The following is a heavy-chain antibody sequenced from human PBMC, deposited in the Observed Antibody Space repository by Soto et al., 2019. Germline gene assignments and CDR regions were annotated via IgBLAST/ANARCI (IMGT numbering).Heavy chain of an antibody. J-gene: IGHJ5*02. CDR2: MNPNSGNT. CDR3: ARGAVIQLRFLEWLRYWFDP. V-gene: IGHV1-8*01. Sequence: EASVKVSCKASGYTFTSYDINWVRQATGQGLEWMGWMNPNSGNTGYAQKFQGRVTMTRNTSISTAYMELSSLRSEDTAVYYCARGAVIQLRFLEWLRYWFDPWGQGTLVTVSS. D-gene: IGHD3-3*01. CDR1: GYTFTSYD.